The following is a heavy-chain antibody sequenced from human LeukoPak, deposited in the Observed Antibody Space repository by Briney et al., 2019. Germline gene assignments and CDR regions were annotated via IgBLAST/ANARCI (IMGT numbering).Heavy chain of an antibody. CDR3: ARDHELNVWGSRFNTRDHYFDY. D-gene: IGHD3-16*01. V-gene: IGHV3-21*01. Sequence: GGSLRLSCAASGFTFSSYSMNWVRQAPGKGLEWVSSISSSSSYIYYADSVKGRFTISRDNAKNSLYLQMNSLRAEDTAVYYCARDHELNVWGSRFNTRDHYFDYWGQGTLVTVSS. CDR2: ISSSSSYI. CDR1: GFTFSSYS. J-gene: IGHJ4*02.